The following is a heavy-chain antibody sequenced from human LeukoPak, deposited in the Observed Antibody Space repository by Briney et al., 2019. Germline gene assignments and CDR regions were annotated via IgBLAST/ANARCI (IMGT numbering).Heavy chain of an antibody. CDR1: GFTFSSYA. CDR3: AKRGYSYGQFDY. CDR2: ISYSGGYT. J-gene: IGHJ4*02. D-gene: IGHD5-18*01. V-gene: IGHV3-23*01. Sequence: SGGSLRLSCAASGFTFSSYAMNWVRQAPGKGLEWVSAISYSGGYTYYADSVKGRFTISRDNSKNTLYLQTNSLRAEDTAVYYCAKRGYSYGQFDYWGQGTLVTVSS.